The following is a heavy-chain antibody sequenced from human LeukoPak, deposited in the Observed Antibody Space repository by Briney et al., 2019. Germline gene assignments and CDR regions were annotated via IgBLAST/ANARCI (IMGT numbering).Heavy chain of an antibody. CDR1: GFTFSSYS. CDR3: ARNGGYDYFDY. CDR2: ISSSSTTI. V-gene: IGHV3-48*04. J-gene: IGHJ4*02. Sequence: GGSLRLSCAASGFTFSSYSMMWVRQAPGKGLEWVSYISSSSTTIHYADSVKGRFTISRDNAKNSLYLQMNSLRAEDTAVYYCARNGGYDYFDYWGQGTLVTVSS. D-gene: IGHD5-12*01.